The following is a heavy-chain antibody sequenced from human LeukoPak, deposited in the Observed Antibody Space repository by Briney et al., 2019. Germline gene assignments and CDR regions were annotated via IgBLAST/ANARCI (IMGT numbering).Heavy chain of an antibody. CDR3: ARDPGRGTYDTSGFHY. CDR2: VSAYTGNT. D-gene: IGHD3-3*01. CDR1: GYTFGDYG. Sequence: GASVKVSCKASGYTFGDYGITWIRQAPGQGLEWIGWVSAYTGNTNYAQSLQDRVIMIADTSTDTAYMELRSLRPDDTAVYYCARDPGRGTYDTSGFHYWGQGTLVTVSS. V-gene: IGHV1-18*01. J-gene: IGHJ4*02.